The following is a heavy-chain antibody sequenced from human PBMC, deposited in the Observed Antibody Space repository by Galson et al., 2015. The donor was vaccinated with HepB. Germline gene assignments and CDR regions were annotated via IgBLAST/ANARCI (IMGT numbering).Heavy chain of an antibody. CDR2: ISTYGGNT. D-gene: IGHD4/OR15-4a*01. Sequence: SVKVYCKASGYTFPSNGISWVRQTPGQGLEWLGWISTYGGNTNYAQKFQGRITLTRDTSTSIAYVELRSLRSDDTAVYYCARDRDYRFDYWGQGTLVTVSS. J-gene: IGHJ4*02. CDR3: ARDRDYRFDY. CDR1: GYTFPSNG. V-gene: IGHV1-18*04.